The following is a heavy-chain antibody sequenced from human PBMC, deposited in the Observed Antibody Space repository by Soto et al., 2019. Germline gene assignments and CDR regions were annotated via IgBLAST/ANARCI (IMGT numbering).Heavy chain of an antibody. Sequence: GGSLRLSCAASGFTFSSYAMSWVRQAPGKGLEWVSAISGSGGSTYYADSVKGRFTISRDNAKNTLYLQMNSLRAEDTAVYYCAKVAHFCRLLCCVVDPWGQGTLVTVSS. CDR2: ISGSGGST. CDR1: GFTFSSYA. D-gene: IGHD3-3*01. J-gene: IGHJ5*02. V-gene: IGHV3-23*01. CDR3: AKVAHFCRLLCCVVDP.